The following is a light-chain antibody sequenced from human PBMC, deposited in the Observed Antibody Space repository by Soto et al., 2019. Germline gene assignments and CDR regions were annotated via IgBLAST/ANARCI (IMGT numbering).Light chain of an antibody. CDR2: ANS. V-gene: IGLV1-40*01. J-gene: IGLJ1*01. CDR1: NPKFGAGYD. Sequence: SVLTQPPSVSGAPGQRVTISCTWSNPKFGAGYDVHWYQQLPGTAPKLLIYANSNRPSGVPDRFSGSKSGTSASLAITGLQAEDEADYYCQSYDSTLSGYVFGTGTKVTVL. CDR3: QSYDSTLSGYV.